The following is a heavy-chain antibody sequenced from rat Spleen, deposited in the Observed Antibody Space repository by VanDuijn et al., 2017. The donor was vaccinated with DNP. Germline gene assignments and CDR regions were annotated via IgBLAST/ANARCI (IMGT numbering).Heavy chain of an antibody. Sequence: EVQLVETGGGLVQPGGSLKLSCVASGFTFSNYWMYWIRQAPGKGLEWVASIKTGGGSTYYPDSVKGRFTISRDNAENTVYLQMNSLRSEDTATYYCATDRGYYWYFDFWGPGTMVTVSS. J-gene: IGHJ1*01. D-gene: IGHD4-3*01. CDR2: IKTGGGST. V-gene: IGHV5-58*01. CDR1: GFTFSNYW. CDR3: ATDRGYYWYFDF.